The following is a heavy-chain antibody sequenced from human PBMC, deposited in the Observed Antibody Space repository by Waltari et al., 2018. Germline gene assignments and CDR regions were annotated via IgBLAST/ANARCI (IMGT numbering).Heavy chain of an antibody. CDR3: ARAVSLAYCGGDCYSGFDY. CDR1: GFTFSSYE. J-gene: IGHJ4*02. V-gene: IGHV3-48*03. CDR2: ISSSGSTI. D-gene: IGHD2-21*02. Sequence: EVQLVESGGGLVQPGGSLRLSCAASGFTFSSYEMNWVRQAPGKGLEWVSYISSSGSTIYYADSVKGRFTISRDKAKNSLYLQMNSLRAEDTAVYYCARAVSLAYCGGDCYSGFDYWGQGTLVTVSS.